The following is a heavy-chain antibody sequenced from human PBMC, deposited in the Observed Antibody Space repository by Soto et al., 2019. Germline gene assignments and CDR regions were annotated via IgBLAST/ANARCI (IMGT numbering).Heavy chain of an antibody. D-gene: IGHD3-16*01. CDR2: IYYKGDT. J-gene: IGHJ4*02. V-gene: IGHV4-59*01. CDR3: ARGSLVYDS. Sequence: QVQLLESGPTLVKPSETLFLTCSVSGDSLNNNWWTWIRQAPGTAPELVGYIYYKGDTRYNPSLESRVTISLDTPKNQISVELRSVTGADTAVYFCARGSLVYDSWGQGILVTVSS. CDR1: GDSLNNNW.